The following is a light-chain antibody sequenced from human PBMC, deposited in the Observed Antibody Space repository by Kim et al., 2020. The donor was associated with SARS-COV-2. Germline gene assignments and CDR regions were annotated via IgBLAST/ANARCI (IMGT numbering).Light chain of an antibody. Sequence: DIQMTQSPSTLSASVGDRVTITCRASQSISSWLAWYQQKPGKAPKLLIYKASSLESGVPSRFSGSGSGTEFTLTISSLQPDDFATYYCQQYKSWYTVGQGTKLEI. CDR2: KAS. V-gene: IGKV1-5*03. J-gene: IGKJ2*01. CDR3: QQYKSWYT. CDR1: QSISSW.